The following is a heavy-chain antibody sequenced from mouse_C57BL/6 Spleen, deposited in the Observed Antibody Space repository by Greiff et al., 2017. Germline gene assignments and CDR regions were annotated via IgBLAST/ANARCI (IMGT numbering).Heavy chain of an antibody. Sequence: QVHVKQPGTELVKPGASVKLSCKASGYTFTSYWMHWVKQRPGQGLEWIGNINPSNGGTNYNEKFKSKATLTVDKSSSTAYMQLSSLTSEDSAVYYCASSYYDYDNYYAMDYWGQGTSVTVSS. CDR2: INPSNGGT. D-gene: IGHD2-4*01. CDR1: GYTFTSYW. V-gene: IGHV1-53*01. CDR3: ASSYYDYDNYYAMDY. J-gene: IGHJ4*01.